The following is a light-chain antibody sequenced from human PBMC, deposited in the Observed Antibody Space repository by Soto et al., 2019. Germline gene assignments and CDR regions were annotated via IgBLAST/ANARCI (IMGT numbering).Light chain of an antibody. Sequence: EIVLTQSPATLSLSPGERATLSCRASQSVSSYLAWYQQKPGQAPRLLIYAASSRATGIPDRFSGSGSGTDFTLTISRLEPEDFAVYYCQQYGSSQWTFGQGTKVDIK. CDR2: AAS. V-gene: IGKV3-20*01. CDR3: QQYGSSQWT. J-gene: IGKJ1*01. CDR1: QSVSSY.